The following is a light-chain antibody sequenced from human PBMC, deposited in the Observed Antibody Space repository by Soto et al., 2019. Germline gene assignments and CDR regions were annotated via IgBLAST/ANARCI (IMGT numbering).Light chain of an antibody. CDR2: AAS. CDR3: QQSYSTPRT. J-gene: IGKJ1*01. V-gene: IGKV1-39*01. Sequence: DIQMTQSPSSLSASVGERVTITCRASQSISSYLNWYQQKPGKAPKLLIYAASSLQSGVPSRFSGSGSGTDFTLTISSLQPEYFATYYCQQSYSTPRTFGQGTKVDIK. CDR1: QSISSY.